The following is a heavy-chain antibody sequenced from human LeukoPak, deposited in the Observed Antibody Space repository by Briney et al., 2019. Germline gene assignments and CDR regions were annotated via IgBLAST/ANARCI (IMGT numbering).Heavy chain of an antibody. J-gene: IGHJ5*02. Sequence: PSETLSLTCAVYGGSFSGYYWSWIRQPPGRGLEWIGEINHSGSTNYNASLKSRVTISVDTSKNQFSLKLSSVTAADTAVYYCARVVAYYDFWSGHRGNWFDPWGQGTLVTVSS. CDR1: GGSFSGYY. D-gene: IGHD3-3*01. CDR2: INHSGST. CDR3: ARVVAYYDFWSGHRGNWFDP. V-gene: IGHV4-34*01.